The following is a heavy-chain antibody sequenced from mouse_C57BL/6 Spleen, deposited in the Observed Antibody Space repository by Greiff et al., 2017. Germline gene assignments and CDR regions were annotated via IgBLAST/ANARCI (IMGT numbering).Heavy chain of an antibody. V-gene: IGHV5-9*01. CDR3: ARHADYYGSGYVWYFDV. CDR1: GFTFSSYT. Sequence: EVNVVESGGGLVKPGGSLKLSCAASGFTFSSYTMSWVRQTPEKRLEWVATISGGGGNTYYPDSVKGRFTISRDNAKNTLYLQMSSLRSEDTALYYCARHADYYGSGYVWYFDVWGTGTTVTVSS. D-gene: IGHD1-1*01. J-gene: IGHJ1*03. CDR2: ISGGGGNT.